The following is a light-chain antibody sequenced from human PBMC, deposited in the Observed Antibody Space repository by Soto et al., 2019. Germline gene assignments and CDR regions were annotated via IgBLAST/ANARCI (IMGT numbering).Light chain of an antibody. J-gene: IGLJ2*01. V-gene: IGLV2-14*01. CDR1: SSDVGGYNY. CDR2: VVS. Sequence: QSVLAQPPSVSGSPGQSIAISCTGTSSDVGGYNYVSWHQQHPGKAPKVLISVVSNRPSGVSNRFSGSKSGNTASLTISGLQAEDEADYYCSSYTSSSTLVFGGGTKVTVL. CDR3: SSYTSSSTLV.